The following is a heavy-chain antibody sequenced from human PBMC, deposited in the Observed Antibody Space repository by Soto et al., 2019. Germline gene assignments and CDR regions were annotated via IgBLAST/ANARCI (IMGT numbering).Heavy chain of an antibody. CDR2: INPSGGST. V-gene: IGHV1-46*01. J-gene: IGHJ4*02. CDR3: AREDYYDSSGPPNFDY. Sequence: QVQLVQSGAEVKKPGASVKVSCKASGYTFTSYYMHWVRQAPGQGLEWMGIINPSGGSTSYAQKFQGRVTMTRDTSTSTVYMELSSLRSEYTAVYYCAREDYYDSSGPPNFDYWGQGTLVTVFS. D-gene: IGHD3-22*01. CDR1: GYTFTSYY.